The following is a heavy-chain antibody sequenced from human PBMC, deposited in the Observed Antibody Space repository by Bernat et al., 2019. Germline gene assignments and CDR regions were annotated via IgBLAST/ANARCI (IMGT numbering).Heavy chain of an antibody. CDR1: GGTFSSYA. CDR3: ARGKEEFESSGYHY. D-gene: IGHD3-22*01. V-gene: IGHV1-69*01. J-gene: IGHJ4*02. Sequence: VQLVQSGAEVKKPGSSVKVSCTAPGGTFSSYAISWVRQAPGQGLEWMGVIMPIFGRANYAQKFQGRVTITADESTSTAYMELSILRSEDAAVYYCARGKEEFESSGYHYWGQGTLVTVSS. CDR2: IMPIFGRA.